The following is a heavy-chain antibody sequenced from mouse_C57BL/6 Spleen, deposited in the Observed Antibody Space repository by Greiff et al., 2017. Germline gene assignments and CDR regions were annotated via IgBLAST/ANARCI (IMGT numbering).Heavy chain of an antibody. CDR2: INPNNGGT. CDR3: AEGYAMDY. V-gene: IGHV1-26*01. CDR1: GYTFTDYY. Sequence: EVQLQQSGPELVKPGASVKISCKASGYTFTDYYMNWVKQSPGKSLEWIGDINPNNGGTSYNQKFKGEGTLTVDKSTSTAYLELRSLTSEDSAVYYCAEGYAMDYWGQGTSVTVSS. J-gene: IGHJ4*01.